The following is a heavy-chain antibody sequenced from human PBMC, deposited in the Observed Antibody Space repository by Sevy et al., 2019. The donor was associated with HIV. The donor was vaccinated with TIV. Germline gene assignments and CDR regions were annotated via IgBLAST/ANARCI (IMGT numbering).Heavy chain of an antibody. CDR3: AGGRYDSSGSFDAFDI. Sequence: GGSPRLSCKPSGFTFISYAMSWVRQAPGKGLEWVSTIYGSSGGNDYAYSVKGRFTISRDNSKNTLYLQVNSLRTEDTAVYYCAGGRYDSSGSFDAFDIWGQGTMVTVSS. CDR2: IYGSSGGN. V-gene: IGHV3-23*01. CDR1: GFTFISYA. D-gene: IGHD3-22*01. J-gene: IGHJ3*02.